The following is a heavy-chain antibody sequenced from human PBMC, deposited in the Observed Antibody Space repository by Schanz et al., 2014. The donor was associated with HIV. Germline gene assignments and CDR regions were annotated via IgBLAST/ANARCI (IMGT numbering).Heavy chain of an antibody. CDR2: MNPNSGDT. CDR1: GYNFASYD. J-gene: IGHJ6*02. CDR3: ARGARYGMDV. Sequence: QVQLVQSGAEVKKPGASVKVSCKASGYNFASYDINWVRQAAGQGLEWMGWMNPNSGDTGYGQKFQGRVTMTTDTSTTTAYMELRSLRSDDTAVYYCARGARYGMDVWGQGTTVTVSS. V-gene: IGHV1-8*01.